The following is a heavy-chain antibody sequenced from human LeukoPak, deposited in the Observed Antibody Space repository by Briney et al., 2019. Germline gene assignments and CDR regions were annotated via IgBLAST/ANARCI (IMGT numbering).Heavy chain of an antibody. CDR3: AKEPEGPGSGWYFHYYYGMDV. CDR2: ISGRGGST. Sequence: GGPLRLSCAASGFTFSSYAMTWVRQAPGKGLEWVSAISGRGGSTYYADCVKGRFTISRDNSKNTLYLQMNSLRAEDTAVYYCAKEPEGPGSGWYFHYYYGMDVWGQGTTVTVSS. V-gene: IGHV3-23*01. J-gene: IGHJ6*02. CDR1: GFTFSSYA. D-gene: IGHD6-19*01.